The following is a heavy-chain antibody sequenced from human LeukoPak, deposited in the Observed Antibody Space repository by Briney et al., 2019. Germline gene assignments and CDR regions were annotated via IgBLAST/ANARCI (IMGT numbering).Heavy chain of an antibody. D-gene: IGHD5-12*01. J-gene: IGHJ3*02. Sequence: PSETLSLTYTVSGGSISSYYWSWIRQPPGKGPEWIGYIYYSGSTNYNPSLKSRVTISVDTSKNQFSLKLSSVTAADTAVYYCARSWGGYSGYYTAKDAFDIWGQGTMVTVSS. CDR1: GGSISSYY. CDR3: ARSWGGYSGYYTAKDAFDI. CDR2: IYYSGST. V-gene: IGHV4-59*08.